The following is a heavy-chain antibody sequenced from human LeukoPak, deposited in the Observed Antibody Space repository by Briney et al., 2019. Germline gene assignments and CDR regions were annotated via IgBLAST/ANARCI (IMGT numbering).Heavy chain of an antibody. CDR3: ARDLYKTVDYFDY. J-gene: IGHJ4*02. V-gene: IGHV1-69*05. Sequence: GASVKVSCKASGGTFSSYAISWVRQAPGQGLEWMGRIIPIFGTANYAQKFQGRVTITTDESTSTAYMELSSLRSEDTAVYYCARDLYKTVDYFDYWGQGTLVTVSS. CDR1: GGTFSSYA. D-gene: IGHD4-23*01. CDR2: IIPIFGTA.